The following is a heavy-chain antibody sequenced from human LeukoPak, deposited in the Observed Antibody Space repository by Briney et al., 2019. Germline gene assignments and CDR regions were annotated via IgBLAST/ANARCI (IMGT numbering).Heavy chain of an antibody. Sequence: ASVKVSCKASGYTFTSYGISWVRQAPGQGLEWMGWISAYNGNTNYAQKLQGRVTMTTDTSTSTAYMELRSLRSDDTAVYYCARVPGVRGAVNWFGPWGQGTLVTVSS. J-gene: IGHJ5*02. V-gene: IGHV1-18*01. CDR2: ISAYNGNT. D-gene: IGHD3-10*01. CDR1: GYTFTSYG. CDR3: ARVPGVRGAVNWFGP.